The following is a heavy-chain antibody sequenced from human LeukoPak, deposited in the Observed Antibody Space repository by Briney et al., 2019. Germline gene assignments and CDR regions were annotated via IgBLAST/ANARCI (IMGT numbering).Heavy chain of an antibody. CDR1: GFTFSGYD. CDR3: AGGLCGGDCYDY. J-gene: IGHJ4*02. Sequence: GGSLRLSCAASGFTFSGYDMNWVRQAPGKGLEWVSSISSSSSYMYYADSVKGRFTISRDNAKNSLYLQMNSLRAEDTAVYYCAGGLCGGDCYDYWGQGNLVTVSS. CDR2: ISSSSSYM. D-gene: IGHD2-21*01. V-gene: IGHV3-21*01.